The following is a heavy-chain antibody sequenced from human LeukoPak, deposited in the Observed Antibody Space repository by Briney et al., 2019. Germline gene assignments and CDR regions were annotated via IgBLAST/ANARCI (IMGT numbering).Heavy chain of an antibody. CDR3: ARGRDSGSFIIDY. CDR2: ISSDGTTE. J-gene: IGHJ4*02. CDR1: GFTFASYA. D-gene: IGHD3-10*01. Sequence: GRSLRLSCAGSGFTFASYAVHWVRQAPGKRLEWVAFISSDGTTEHYRDSVKGRFTLSRDNSKNTVSLQMNSLGTEDTAVYYCARGRDSGSFIIDYWGQGTLVTVSS. V-gene: IGHV3-30-3*01.